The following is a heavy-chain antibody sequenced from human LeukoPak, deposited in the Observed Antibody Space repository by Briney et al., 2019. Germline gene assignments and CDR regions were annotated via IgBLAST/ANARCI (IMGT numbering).Heavy chain of an antibody. CDR1: GYSISSGYY. D-gene: IGHD3-10*01. J-gene: IGHJ4*02. Sequence: PSETLSLTCTVSGYSISSGYYWGWIRQPPGKGLEWIGSIYHSGSTYYNPSLKSRVTISVDTSKNQFSLKLSSVTAADTAVYYCARSGTTMVRGVMSFDYWGQGTLVTVSS. V-gene: IGHV4-38-2*02. CDR3: ARSGTTMVRGVMSFDY. CDR2: IYHSGST.